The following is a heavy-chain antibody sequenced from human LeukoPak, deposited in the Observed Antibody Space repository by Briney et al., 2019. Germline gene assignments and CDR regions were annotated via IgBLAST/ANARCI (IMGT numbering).Heavy chain of an antibody. V-gene: IGHV1-69*13. CDR3: ARGREVGYYDSSGYTNWSDP. D-gene: IGHD3-22*01. J-gene: IGHJ5*02. Sequence: SVKVSCKASGGTFSSYAISWVRQAPGQGLEWMGGIIPIFGTANYAQKFQGRVTNTADESTSTAYMELSSLRSEDTAVYYCARGREVGYYDSSGYTNWSDPWGQGTLVTVSS. CDR1: GGTFSSYA. CDR2: IIPIFGTA.